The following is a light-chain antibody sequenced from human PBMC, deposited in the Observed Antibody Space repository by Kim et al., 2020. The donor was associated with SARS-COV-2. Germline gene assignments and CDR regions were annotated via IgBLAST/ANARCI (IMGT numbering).Light chain of an antibody. CDR3: SSYTSSSTL. J-gene: IGLJ2*01. Sequence: QSALTQPASVSGSPGQSITISCTGTSSDVGSYNYVSWYQQHPGKAPKLMIYDVSKRPSGVSNRFSGSKSGNTASLTISGLQAEDEADYYCSSYTSSSTLFGGGTQLTVL. V-gene: IGLV2-14*01. CDR2: DVS. CDR1: SSDVGSYNY.